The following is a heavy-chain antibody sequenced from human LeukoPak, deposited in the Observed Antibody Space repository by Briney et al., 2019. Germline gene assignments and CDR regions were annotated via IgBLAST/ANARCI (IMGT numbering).Heavy chain of an antibody. CDR1: GGSISSYY. Sequence: SETLSLTCTVSGGSISSYYWSWIRQPPGKGLEWIGYIYYSGSTNYNPSLKSRVTISTDMSKNQFSLKLSSVTAADTAVYYCARAQQLVRGGAFDIWGQGTMVTVSS. CDR3: ARAQQLVRGGAFDI. V-gene: IGHV4-59*12. CDR2: IYYSGST. D-gene: IGHD6-13*01. J-gene: IGHJ3*02.